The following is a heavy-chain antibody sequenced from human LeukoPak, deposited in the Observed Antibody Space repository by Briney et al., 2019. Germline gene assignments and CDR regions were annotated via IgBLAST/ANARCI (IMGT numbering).Heavy chain of an antibody. V-gene: IGHV1-8*03. J-gene: IGHJ6*03. CDR2: MNPNSGNT. CDR3: ASASYSGDYYYYYMDV. CDR1: GYTFTSYD. D-gene: IGHD2-21*01. Sequence: ASVKVSCKASGYTFTSYDINWVRQATGQGLEWMGWMNPNSGNTGYAQTFQGRVTITRNTSISTAYMELSSLRSEDTAVYYCASASYSGDYYYYYMDVWGKGTTVTVSS.